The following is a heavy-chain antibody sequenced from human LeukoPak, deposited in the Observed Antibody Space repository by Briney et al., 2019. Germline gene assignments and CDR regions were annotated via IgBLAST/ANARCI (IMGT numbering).Heavy chain of an antibody. J-gene: IGHJ4*02. CDR1: GGSLSSGSYY. V-gene: IGHV4-61*02. Sequence: SQTLSLTCTVSGGSLSSGSYYWSWIRQPAGKGLEWIGRISTSGSTNYNPSLKSRITISVDTSKNQFSLNLSSVTAVDTAVYYCARAASQAFDYWGQGTLVTVSS. CDR2: ISTSGST. CDR3: ARAASQAFDY.